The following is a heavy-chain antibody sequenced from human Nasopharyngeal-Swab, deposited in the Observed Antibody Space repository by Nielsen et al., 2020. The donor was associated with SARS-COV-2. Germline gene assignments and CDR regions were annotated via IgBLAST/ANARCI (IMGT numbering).Heavy chain of an antibody. Sequence: GESLKISCAASGFIFSNFAMSWVRQAPGKGLEWVSAISSSGGSIYYADSVKGRFTISRDNSKNTLYLQMNSLRGEDTAVYYCAKRDDYYESSGLGDWGQGTLVTVSS. CDR2: ISSSGGSI. V-gene: IGHV3-23*01. CDR3: AKRDDYYESSGLGD. J-gene: IGHJ4*02. D-gene: IGHD3-22*01. CDR1: GFIFSNFA.